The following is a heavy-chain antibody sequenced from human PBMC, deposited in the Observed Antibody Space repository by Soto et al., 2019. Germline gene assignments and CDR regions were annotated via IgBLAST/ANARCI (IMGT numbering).Heavy chain of an antibody. CDR3: ARGTYYDFWSGYYTSTDAFDI. CDR2: IIPILGIA. J-gene: IGHJ3*02. CDR1: GGTFSSYT. Sequence: QVQLVQSGAEVKKPGSSVKVYCKASGGTFSSYTISWVRQAPGQGLEWMGRIIPILGIANYAQKFQGRVTITADKSTSTAYMELSSLRSEDTAVYYCARGTYYDFWSGYYTSTDAFDIWGQGTMVTVSS. V-gene: IGHV1-69*02. D-gene: IGHD3-3*01.